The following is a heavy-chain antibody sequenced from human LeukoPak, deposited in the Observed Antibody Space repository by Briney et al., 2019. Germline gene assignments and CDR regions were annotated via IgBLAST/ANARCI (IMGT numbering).Heavy chain of an antibody. V-gene: IGHV4-39*01. D-gene: IGHD2-2*01. CDR1: GGSISSSSYY. Sequence: PSETLSLTCTVSGGSISSSSYYWGWICQPPGKGLEWIGSIYYSGSTYYNPSLKSRVTISVDTSKNQFSLKLSSVTAADTAVYYCARHRRIQRTFDIWGQGTMVTVSS. J-gene: IGHJ3*02. CDR3: ARHRRIQRTFDI. CDR2: IYYSGST.